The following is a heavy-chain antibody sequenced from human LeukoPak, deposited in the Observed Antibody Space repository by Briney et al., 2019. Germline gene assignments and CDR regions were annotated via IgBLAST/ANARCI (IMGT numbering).Heavy chain of an antibody. J-gene: IGHJ5*02. CDR3: AFGGVAAARKGAWFDP. CDR2: IYYSGST. Sequence: SETLSLTCTVSGGSISSYYWSWIRQPPGKGLEWIGYIYYSGSTNYSPSLKSRVTISVDTSKNQFSLKLSSVTAVDTAVYYWAFGGVAAARKGAWFDPWGQGTLVTVSS. V-gene: IGHV4-59*01. CDR1: GGSISSYY. D-gene: IGHD6-13*01.